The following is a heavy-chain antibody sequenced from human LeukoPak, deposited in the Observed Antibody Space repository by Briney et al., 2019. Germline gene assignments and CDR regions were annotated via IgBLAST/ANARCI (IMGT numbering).Heavy chain of an antibody. Sequence: ASVKVSFKASGGTFSSYAISWVRQAPGQGLEWMGGIIPIFGTANYAQKFQGRVTITADESASTAYMELSSLRSEDTAVYYCARTYYYDSSGYHPLDYWGQGTLVTVSS. V-gene: IGHV1-69*13. CDR2: IIPIFGTA. CDR1: GGTFSSYA. D-gene: IGHD3-22*01. J-gene: IGHJ4*02. CDR3: ARTYYYDSSGYHPLDY.